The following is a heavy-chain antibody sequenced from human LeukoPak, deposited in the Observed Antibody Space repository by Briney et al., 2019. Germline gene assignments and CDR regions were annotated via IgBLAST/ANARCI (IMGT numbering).Heavy chain of an antibody. Sequence: GGSLHLSCAVSGITLSNYGMSWGRQAPGKGLEWVAGISDSGGRTNYADSVKGRFTISRDNSKNTLYLQMNSLRAEDTAVYSCAKRGVVIRVILVGFHKEAYYFDSWGQGALVTVSS. CDR1: GITLSNYG. D-gene: IGHD3-22*01. J-gene: IGHJ4*02. V-gene: IGHV3-23*01. CDR3: AKRGVVIRVILVGFHKEAYYFDS. CDR2: ISDSGGRT.